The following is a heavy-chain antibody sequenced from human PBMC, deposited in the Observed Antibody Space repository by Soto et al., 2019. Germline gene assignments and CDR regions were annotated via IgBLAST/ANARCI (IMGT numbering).Heavy chain of an antibody. Sequence: QVQLVQFGAEVKKPGSSVKVSCKASGGTFSSYAISWVRQAPGQGLEWMGGIIPIFGTANYAQKFQGRVTITADESTSTAYTELSSLRSEDTAVYYCARGATVTYYYYYGMDVWGQGTTVTVSS. J-gene: IGHJ6*02. V-gene: IGHV1-69*12. CDR1: GGTFSSYA. CDR2: IIPIFGTA. D-gene: IGHD4-17*01. CDR3: ARGATVTYYYYYGMDV.